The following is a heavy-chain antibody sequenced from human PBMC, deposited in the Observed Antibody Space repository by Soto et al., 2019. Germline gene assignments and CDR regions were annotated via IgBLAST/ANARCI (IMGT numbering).Heavy chain of an antibody. CDR3: ARTMVRGARFDY. CDR2: IYYSGST. D-gene: IGHD3-10*01. V-gene: IGHV4-39*01. J-gene: IGHJ4*02. Sequence: PSETLSLTCTVSGGSIISSSYYWVWIRQPPGKGLEWIGSIYYSGSTYYNPSLKSRVTISVDTSKNQFSLKLSSVTAADTAVYYCARTMVRGARFDYWGQGTLVTVSS. CDR1: GGSIISSSYY.